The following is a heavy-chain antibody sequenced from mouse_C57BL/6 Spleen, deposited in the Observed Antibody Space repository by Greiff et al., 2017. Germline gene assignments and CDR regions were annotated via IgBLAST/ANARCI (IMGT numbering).Heavy chain of an antibody. Sequence: QVHVKQSGAELVRPGTSVKMSCKASGYTFTNYWIGWAKQRPGHGLEWIGDIYPGGGYTNYNEKFKGKATLTADKSSSTAYMQFSSLTSEDSAIYYCARGTTVEAMDYWGQGTSVTVSS. V-gene: IGHV1-63*01. CDR2: IYPGGGYT. J-gene: IGHJ4*01. CDR3: ARGTTVEAMDY. D-gene: IGHD1-1*01. CDR1: GYTFTNYW.